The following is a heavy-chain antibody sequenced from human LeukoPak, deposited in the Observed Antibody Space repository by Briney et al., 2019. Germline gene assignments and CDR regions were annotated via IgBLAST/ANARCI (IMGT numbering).Heavy chain of an antibody. J-gene: IGHJ4*02. CDR3: ARRGGRSVHRSLDY. CDR2: ISAYNGNT. V-gene: IGHV1-18*01. Sequence: ASVKVTCKGSVYTFTSYGISWVRQAPGQGLEWMGWISAYNGNTNYAQKLQGRVTMTTDTSTRTPYMELRSLRSNDTAVYYCARRGGRSVHRSLDYGGQGTLVTVSS. D-gene: IGHD3-10*01. CDR1: VYTFTSYG.